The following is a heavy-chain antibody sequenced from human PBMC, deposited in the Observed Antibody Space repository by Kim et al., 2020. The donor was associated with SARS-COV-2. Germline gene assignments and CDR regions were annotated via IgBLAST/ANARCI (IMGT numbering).Heavy chain of an antibody. V-gene: IGHV4-39*01. D-gene: IGHD3-16*01. Sequence: SETLSLTCTVSGGSISSSSYYWGWIRQPPGKGLEWIGSIYYSGSTYYNPSLKSRVTISVDTSKNQFSLKLSSVTAADTAVYYCARHKGVLLWRGTTTDYWGQGTLVTVSS. CDR2: IYYSGST. CDR1: GGSISSSSYY. CDR3: ARHKGVLLWRGTTTDY. J-gene: IGHJ4*02.